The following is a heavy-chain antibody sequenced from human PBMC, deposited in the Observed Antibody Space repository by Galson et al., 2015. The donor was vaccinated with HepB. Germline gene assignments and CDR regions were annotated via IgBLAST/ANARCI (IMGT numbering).Heavy chain of an antibody. D-gene: IGHD6-13*01. J-gene: IGHJ4*02. CDR3: ARDHNSSSLDY. V-gene: IGHV3-30*04. CDR2: ISYDGSNK. Sequence: SLRLSCAASGFTFSSYAMHWVRQAPGKGLEWVAVISYDGSNKYYADSVKGRFTISRDNSKNTLYLQMNSLRAEDTAVYYCARDHNSSSLDYWGQGTLVTVSS. CDR1: GFTFSSYA.